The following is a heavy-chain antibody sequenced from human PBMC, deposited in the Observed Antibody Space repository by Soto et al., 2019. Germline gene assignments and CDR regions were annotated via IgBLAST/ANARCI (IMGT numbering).Heavy chain of an antibody. Sequence: QVQLQESGPGLVKPSQTLSLTCTVSGGSISSGGYYWSWIRQHPGKGLEWIGYIYYSGSTYYNPSLKSRVTISVDTSKNQFSLKLSSVTAADTAVYYCARAVGQTVTSPRASDTNWYFDLWGRGTLVTVSS. CDR2: IYYSGST. CDR1: GGSISSGGYY. J-gene: IGHJ2*01. V-gene: IGHV4-31*03. D-gene: IGHD4-17*01. CDR3: ARAVGQTVTSPRASDTNWYFDL.